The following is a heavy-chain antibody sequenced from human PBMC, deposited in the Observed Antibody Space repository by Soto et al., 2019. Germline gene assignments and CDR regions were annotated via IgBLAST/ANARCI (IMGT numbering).Heavy chain of an antibody. J-gene: IGHJ5*02. Sequence: SETLSLTCTVSGGSISSYYWSWIRQPPGKGLGWIGYIYYSGSTNYNPSLKSRVTISVDTSKNQFSLKLSSVTAADTAVYYCATRIAAAANNWFDPWGQGTLVTVSS. CDR3: ATRIAAAANNWFDP. CDR2: IYYSGST. D-gene: IGHD6-13*01. V-gene: IGHV4-59*01. CDR1: GGSISSYY.